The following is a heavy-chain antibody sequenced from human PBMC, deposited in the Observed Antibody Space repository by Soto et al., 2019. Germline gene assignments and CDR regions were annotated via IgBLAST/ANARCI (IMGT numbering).Heavy chain of an antibody. CDR2: IDTSGTYT. Sequence: EVQLVESGGGLVKPGGSLRLSCAASGFTFNNYNMNWVRQAPGKGLEWVASIDTSGTYTNYADSVRGRFTISRDNAKKSLYLAMSSLRDEDTAVYYCAREETKRSYWYFDLWGRGTLVTVS. V-gene: IGHV3-21*01. D-gene: IGHD2-8*01. CDR1: GFTFNNYN. J-gene: IGHJ2*01. CDR3: AREETKRSYWYFDL.